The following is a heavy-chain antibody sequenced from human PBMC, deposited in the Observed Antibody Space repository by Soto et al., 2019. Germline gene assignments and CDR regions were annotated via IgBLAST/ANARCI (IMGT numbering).Heavy chain of an antibody. CDR2: ISYDGSNK. V-gene: IGHV3-30*18. D-gene: IGHD3-22*01. J-gene: IGHJ4*02. Sequence: SLRLSCAASGFTFSSYGMHWVRQAPGKGLEWVAVISYDGSNKYYADSVKGRFTISRDNSKNTLYLQTNSLRAEDTAVYYCAKDPYYYDSSGYGFDYWGQGTLVTVSS. CDR1: GFTFSSYG. CDR3: AKDPYYYDSSGYGFDY.